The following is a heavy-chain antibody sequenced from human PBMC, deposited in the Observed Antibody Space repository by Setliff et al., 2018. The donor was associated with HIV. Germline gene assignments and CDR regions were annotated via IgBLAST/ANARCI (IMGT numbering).Heavy chain of an antibody. CDR3: ARRGFLWFGELSEAQPYYFDY. D-gene: IGHD3-10*01. V-gene: IGHV3-23*01. CDR1: GFTFNSAW. CDR2: ISDSGFST. Sequence: GGSLRLFCVASGFTFNSAWMTWVRQAPGKGLEWVSAISDSGFSTYYADSLKGQFTISRDNSKNTLYLQMNSLRAEDTAVYYCARRGFLWFGELSEAQPYYFDYWGQGTLVTVSS. J-gene: IGHJ4*02.